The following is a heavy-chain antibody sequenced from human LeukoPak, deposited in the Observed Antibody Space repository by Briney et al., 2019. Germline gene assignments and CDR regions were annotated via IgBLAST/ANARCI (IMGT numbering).Heavy chain of an antibody. D-gene: IGHD5-12*01. CDR2: IYYSGGT. V-gene: IGHV4-30-4*07. Sequence: SETLSPTCAVSGASISSGGYSWSWNRQPPGKGLEWIGYIYYSGGTYYNPSLKSRVSISVDTSKNQFSLRLSSVTAADTAVYYCASHSGGYAYWGQGTLVTVSS. CDR3: ASHSGGYAY. CDR1: GASISSGGYS. J-gene: IGHJ4*02.